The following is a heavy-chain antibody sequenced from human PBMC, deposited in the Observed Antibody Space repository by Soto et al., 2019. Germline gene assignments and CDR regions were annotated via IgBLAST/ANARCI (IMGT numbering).Heavy chain of an antibody. J-gene: IGHJ6*03. V-gene: IGHV3-66*01. CDR2: IYSGGST. D-gene: IGHD3-9*01. Sequence: PGGSLRLSCAVSGFTVSSNYMSWVRQAPGKGLERVSVIYSGGSTYYADSVMGRFTICRDNSRKTLYRQRNSLRAEDTAVDDGATALIFTEPLRDVWGKGTTVTVSS. CDR3: ATALIFTEPLRDV. CDR1: GFTVSSNY.